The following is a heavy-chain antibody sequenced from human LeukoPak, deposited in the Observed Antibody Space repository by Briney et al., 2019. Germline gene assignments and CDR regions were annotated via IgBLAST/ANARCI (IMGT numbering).Heavy chain of an antibody. V-gene: IGHV1-18*01. CDR3: ASRGSSSPGYYYYGMDV. Sequence: GASVKVSCKASGYTFTSYGISWVRQAPGQGLEWMGWISAYNGNTNYAQKLQGRVTMTTDTSTSTAYMELRSLRSDDTAVYHCASRGSSSPGYYYYGMDVWGQGTTVTVSS. CDR1: GYTFTSYG. J-gene: IGHJ6*02. CDR2: ISAYNGNT. D-gene: IGHD6-6*01.